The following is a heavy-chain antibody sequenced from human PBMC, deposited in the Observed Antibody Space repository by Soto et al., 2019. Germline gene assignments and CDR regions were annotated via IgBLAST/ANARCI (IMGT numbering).Heavy chain of an antibody. CDR1: GGSISSGGYY. D-gene: IGHD5-12*01. CDR2: IYYSGST. J-gene: IGHJ6*02. CDR3: ARDLVGYIRSQPPGGMDV. Sequence: QVQLQESGPGLVKPSQTLSLTCTVSGGSISSGGYYWSWIRQHPGKGLEWIGYIYYSGSTYYNPSLKSRFTISVDTSKNQFSLKLSSVTAADTAVYYCARDLVGYIRSQPPGGMDVWGQGTTVTVSS. V-gene: IGHV4-31*03.